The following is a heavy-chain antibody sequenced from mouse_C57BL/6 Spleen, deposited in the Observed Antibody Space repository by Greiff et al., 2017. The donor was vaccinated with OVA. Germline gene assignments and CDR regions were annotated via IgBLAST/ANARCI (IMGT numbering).Heavy chain of an antibody. CDR2: IRLKSDNYAT. CDR3: TGPLNYYGSRRYYFDY. Sequence: EVNVVESGGGLVQPGGSMKLSCVASGFTFSNYWMNWVRQSPEKGLEWVAQIRLKSDNYATHYAESVKGRFTISRDDSKSSVYLQMNNLRAEDTGIYYCTGPLNYYGSRRYYFDYWGQGTTLTVSS. V-gene: IGHV6-3*01. D-gene: IGHD1-1*01. J-gene: IGHJ2*01. CDR1: GFTFSNYW.